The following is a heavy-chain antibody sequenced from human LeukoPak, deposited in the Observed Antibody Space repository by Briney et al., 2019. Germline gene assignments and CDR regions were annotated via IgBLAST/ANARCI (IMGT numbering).Heavy chain of an antibody. Sequence: SETLSLTCSVSGGSISSSSYYWGWIRQPPGKGLEWIGSIYYSGSTYYNPSLKSRVTISVDTSKNQFSLKLSSVTAADTAVYYCARDVPEWGGSPLLIAFDIWGQGTMVTVSS. V-gene: IGHV4-39*07. CDR1: GGSISSSSYY. CDR3: ARDVPEWGGSPLLIAFDI. D-gene: IGHD1-26*01. J-gene: IGHJ3*02. CDR2: IYYSGST.